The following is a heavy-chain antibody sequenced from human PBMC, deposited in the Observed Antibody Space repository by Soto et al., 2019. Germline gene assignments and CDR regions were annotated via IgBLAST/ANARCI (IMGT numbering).Heavy chain of an antibody. Sequence: ASVKVYCKASGGTFSSYTISWVRQAPGQGLEWMGRIIPILGIANYAQKFQGRVTITADKSTSTAYMELSSLRSEDTAVYYCARDPIVRNWNYSQGISDFDYWGQGTLVTVSS. CDR2: IIPILGIA. V-gene: IGHV1-69*04. CDR1: GGTFSSYT. CDR3: ARDPIVRNWNYSQGISDFDY. D-gene: IGHD1-7*01. J-gene: IGHJ4*02.